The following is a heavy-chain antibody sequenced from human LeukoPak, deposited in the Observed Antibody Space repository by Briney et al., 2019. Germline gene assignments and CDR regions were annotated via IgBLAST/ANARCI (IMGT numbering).Heavy chain of an antibody. CDR3: ARDYSSGFLDY. Sequence: GGSPRLSRAASGFTFSSYEMNWVRQAPGKGLEWVSYISSSGSTIYYADSVKGRFTISRDNAKNSLYLQMNSLRAEDTAVYYCARDYSSGFLDYWGQGTLVTVSS. V-gene: IGHV3-48*03. D-gene: IGHD6-19*01. CDR2: ISSSGSTI. J-gene: IGHJ4*02. CDR1: GFTFSSYE.